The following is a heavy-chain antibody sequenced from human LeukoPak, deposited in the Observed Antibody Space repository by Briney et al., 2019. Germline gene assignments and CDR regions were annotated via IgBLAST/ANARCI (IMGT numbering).Heavy chain of an antibody. CDR3: ARDGVGTAFDL. D-gene: IGHD1-26*01. J-gene: IGHJ3*01. V-gene: IGHV3-30*01. CDR2: VSYDGSGE. CDR1: GFIFRSYP. Sequence: GRSLRLSCAASGFIFRSYPMHWVRQAPGKGLEWVAVVSYDGSGENYADSVNGRFTISRDNSKNTLYLQMNSLRAEDTAVYYCARDGVGTAFDLWGQGTMVTVSS.